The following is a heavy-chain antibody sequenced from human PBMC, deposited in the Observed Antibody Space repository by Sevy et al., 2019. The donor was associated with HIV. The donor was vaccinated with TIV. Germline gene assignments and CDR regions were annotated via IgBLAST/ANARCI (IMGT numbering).Heavy chain of an antibody. D-gene: IGHD5-12*01. CDR2: ITRNSYEAYGGTT. J-gene: IGHJ4*02. V-gene: IGHV3-49*03. CDR1: GFTFDDYA. CDR3: TRGLATADTAEYYFDY. Sequence: GGSLRLSCTTSGFTFDDYAMNWFRQAPGKGLEWVAFITRNSYEAYGGTTDYGASVKGRFITSRDNSKSIAYLQMNSLKIEDTAVYYCTRGLATADTAEYYFDYWGQGTLVTVSS.